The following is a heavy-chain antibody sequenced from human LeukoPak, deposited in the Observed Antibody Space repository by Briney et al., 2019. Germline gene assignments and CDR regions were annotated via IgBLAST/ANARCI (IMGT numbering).Heavy chain of an antibody. D-gene: IGHD4-17*01. CDR1: GGSISSSSYY. Sequence: PSETLSLTCTVSGGSISSSSYYWGWIRQPPGKGLEWIGSMSYSGSTYYNPSLKSRVTISVATSKNQFSLKLSSVTAADTAVYYCARLSTVTTSFDYWGQGTLVTVSS. V-gene: IGHV4-39*07. CDR3: ARLSTVTTSFDY. J-gene: IGHJ4*02. CDR2: MSYSGST.